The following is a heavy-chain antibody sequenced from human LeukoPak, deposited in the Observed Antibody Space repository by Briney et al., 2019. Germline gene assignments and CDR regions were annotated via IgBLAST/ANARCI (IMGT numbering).Heavy chain of an antibody. D-gene: IGHD5-24*01. CDR3: ARDNSVRDEAWWFNP. CDR1: GYTFKSYA. CDR2: IDPYSGNT. J-gene: IGHJ5*02. Sequence: ASVKVSCKTSGYTFKSYAITWVRQAPGQGLEWMGWIDPYSGNTNYAQKFQGRVTLTRDMSTSTDYLELSSLRSEDTAVYYCARDNSVRDEAWWFNPWGQGTLVTVSS. V-gene: IGHV1-18*01.